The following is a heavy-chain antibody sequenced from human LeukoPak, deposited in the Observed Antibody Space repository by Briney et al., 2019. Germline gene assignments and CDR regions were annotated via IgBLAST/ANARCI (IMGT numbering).Heavy chain of an antibody. D-gene: IGHD6-13*01. Sequence: GQSLRLSWAAAGLTFDDYSMHWVRQVPGKVLEWVSVIIRNSGSIVYAGSVKGRLTISRDNPKHSLYLQMNRLRAEDTALYYCAKDSSSWTTFDYWGQGTLVTVSS. J-gene: IGHJ4*02. CDR3: AKDSSSWTTFDY. CDR1: GLTFDDYS. CDR2: IIRNSGSI. V-gene: IGHV3-9*01.